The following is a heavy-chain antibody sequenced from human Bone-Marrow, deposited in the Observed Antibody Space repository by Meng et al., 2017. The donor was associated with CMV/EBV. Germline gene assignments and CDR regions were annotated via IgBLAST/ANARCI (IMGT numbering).Heavy chain of an antibody. J-gene: IGHJ6*02. Sequence: ASVKVSCKASGGTFTSYAISWLRQAPGQGLEWMGWINPNSGGTNYAQKFQGRVTMTRDTSISTAYMELSRLRSDDTAVYYCARDLVPVHRQVYYGMDVWGQGTTVTVSS. D-gene: IGHD2-2*01. CDR3: ARDLVPVHRQVYYGMDV. CDR2: INPNSGGT. CDR1: GGTFTSYA. V-gene: IGHV1-2*02.